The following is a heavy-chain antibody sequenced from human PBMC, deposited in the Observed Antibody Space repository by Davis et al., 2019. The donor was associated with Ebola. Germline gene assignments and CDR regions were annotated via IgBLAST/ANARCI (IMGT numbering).Heavy chain of an antibody. J-gene: IGHJ3*01. CDR2: IYPGDSDT. CDR1: GYSFTNYW. Sequence: GESLKISCKGFGYSFTNYWIGWVRQMPGKGLEWMGIIYPGDSDTRYSPSFQGQVTISADKSISTVHLQWSSLKASDTAMYYCARRPAVVMGAMDVWGQGTMVTVSS. D-gene: IGHD3-22*01. CDR3: ARRPAVVMGAMDV. V-gene: IGHV5-51*01.